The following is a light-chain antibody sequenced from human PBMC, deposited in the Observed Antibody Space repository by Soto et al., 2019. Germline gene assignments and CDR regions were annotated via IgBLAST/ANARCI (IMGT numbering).Light chain of an antibody. CDR3: QQSYDMPWT. V-gene: IGKV1-39*01. CDR1: QSISSY. Sequence: DIQVTQSPSSLSASVGDTVTITCRTSQSISSYLSWYQQKPGKAPKLLIYAAYTLQSGVPSRFSGSGSGTEFTLTISSLQPEDFAAYYCQQSYDMPWTFGQGTKGDIK. CDR2: AAY. J-gene: IGKJ1*01.